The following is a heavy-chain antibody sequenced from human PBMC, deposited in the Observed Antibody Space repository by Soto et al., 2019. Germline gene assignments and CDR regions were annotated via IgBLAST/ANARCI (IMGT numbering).Heavy chain of an antibody. V-gene: IGHV3-15*05. CDR1: GLTFRDAW. CDR3: AWQGTTSFYFHS. J-gene: IGHJ4*02. D-gene: IGHD1-1*01. CDR2: IKSNAAKAPP. Sequence: GGSLRLSCAVSGLTFRDAWMNWVRQAPGKGLEWVGNIKSNAAKAPPEYAESVKGRFIISRDDPKNTVYLQMSGLKTEDTAVYYCAWQGTTSFYFHSCGQGTLVTVYS.